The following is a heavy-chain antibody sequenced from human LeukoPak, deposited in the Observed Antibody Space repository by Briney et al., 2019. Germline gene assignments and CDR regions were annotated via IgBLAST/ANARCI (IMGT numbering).Heavy chain of an antibody. V-gene: IGHV4-59*01. CDR2: IYYSGST. CDR3: ARGARGYSGYAHDY. Sequence: PSETLSLTCTVSGGSISSYYWSWIRQPPGKGLEWNGYIYYSGSTNYNPSPKSRVTISVDTSKNQFSLKLSSVTAADTAVYYCARGARGYSGYAHDYWGQGTLVTVSS. J-gene: IGHJ4*02. D-gene: IGHD5-12*01. CDR1: GGSISSYY.